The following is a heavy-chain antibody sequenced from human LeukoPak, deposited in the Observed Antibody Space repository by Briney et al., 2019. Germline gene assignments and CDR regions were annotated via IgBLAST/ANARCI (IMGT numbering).Heavy chain of an antibody. CDR1: GFTFSSYW. CDR2: IKQDGSEK. D-gene: IGHD3-10*01. V-gene: IGHV3-7*01. CDR3: ARDPTYYYGSGRQD. J-gene: IGHJ4*02. Sequence: GGSLRLSCAASGFTFSSYWMSWVRQAPGKGLEWVANIKQDGSEKYYVDSVKGRFTISRDNAKNSLYLQMNSLRAEDTAVYYCARDPTYYYGSGRQDWAQGTLVTVSS.